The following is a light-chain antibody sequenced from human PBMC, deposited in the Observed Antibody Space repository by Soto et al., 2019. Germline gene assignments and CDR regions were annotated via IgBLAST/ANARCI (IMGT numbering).Light chain of an antibody. CDR1: QSIGTY. Sequence: EIVLTQSPVTLSLSPGERATLSCRASQSIGTYLAWYQQKPDPAPRLLIYHASNRATGIPARFSGSGSGTDFTLTISSLEPEDFAVYYCQQRSDWTRTFGQGTKVEVK. CDR2: HAS. CDR3: QQRSDWTRT. J-gene: IGKJ1*01. V-gene: IGKV3-11*01.